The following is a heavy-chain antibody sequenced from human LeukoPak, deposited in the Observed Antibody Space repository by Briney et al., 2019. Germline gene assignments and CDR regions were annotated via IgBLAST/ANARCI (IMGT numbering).Heavy chain of an antibody. V-gene: IGHV3-23*01. Sequence: GGSLRLSCAASGFTFSSYAMSWVRQAPGKGLEWVSAISGSGGSTYYADSVKGRFTISTDNAKKLLYLQMNNLRVEDTAVYYCARESSGSYGYWGQGTLVTVSS. D-gene: IGHD1-26*01. CDR1: GFTFSSYA. CDR3: ARESSGSYGY. CDR2: ISGSGGST. J-gene: IGHJ4*02.